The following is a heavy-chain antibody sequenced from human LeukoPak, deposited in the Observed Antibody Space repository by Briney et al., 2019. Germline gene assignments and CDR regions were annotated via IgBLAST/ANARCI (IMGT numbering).Heavy chain of an antibody. J-gene: IGHJ5*02. CDR3: ARDGSGGAWGWLDP. CDR2: ISYDGTNK. CDR1: GFTFSDYA. V-gene: IGHV3-30-3*01. Sequence: GGSLRLSCAASGFTFSDYAMHWVRQAPGKGLEWVALISYDGTNKYYADSVKGRFTISRDNSRNTLYLQMNSLRAEDTAVYYCARDGSGGAWGWLDPWGQGTLVTVSS. D-gene: IGHD2-15*01.